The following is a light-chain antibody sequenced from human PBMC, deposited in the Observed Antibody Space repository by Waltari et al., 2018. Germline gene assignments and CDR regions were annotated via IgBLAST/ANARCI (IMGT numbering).Light chain of an antibody. CDR2: NNN. CDR3: AAWDDSLSGWV. CDR1: SSNIGGNS. J-gene: IGLJ3*02. Sequence: QSVLTQPPSASGTPGQRVTISCSGSSSNIGGNSVSWFQQLPGTAPKLLIYNNNQRPPGVADRFSGSKSGTSGSLAISGLQSEDEAEYYCAAWDDSLSGWVFGGGTKLTVL. V-gene: IGLV1-44*01.